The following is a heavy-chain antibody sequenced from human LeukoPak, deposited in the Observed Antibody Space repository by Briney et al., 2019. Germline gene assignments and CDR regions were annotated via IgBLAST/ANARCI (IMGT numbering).Heavy chain of an antibody. CDR2: INHSGST. CDR3: ARSPDYGDYSNWFDP. V-gene: IGHV4-34*01. Sequence: SETLSLTCAVYGGSFGGYYWSWIRQPPGKGLEWIGEINHSGSTNYNPSLKSRVTISVDTSKNQFSLKLSSVTAADTAVYYCARSPDYGDYSNWFDPWGQGTLVTVSS. CDR1: GGSFGGYY. D-gene: IGHD4-17*01. J-gene: IGHJ5*02.